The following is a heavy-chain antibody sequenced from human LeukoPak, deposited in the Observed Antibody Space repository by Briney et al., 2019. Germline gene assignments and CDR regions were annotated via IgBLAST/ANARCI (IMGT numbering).Heavy chain of an antibody. J-gene: IGHJ3*02. CDR3: AREEGRWLQLGGAFDI. Sequence: ASVKVSCKASGGTFSSYAISWVRQAPGQGLEWMGGIIPIFGTANYAQKFQGRVTITADESTSTAYMELSSLRSEDTAVYYCAREEGRWLQLGGAFDIWGQGTMVTVSS. D-gene: IGHD5-24*01. V-gene: IGHV1-69*13. CDR2: IIPIFGTA. CDR1: GGTFSSYA.